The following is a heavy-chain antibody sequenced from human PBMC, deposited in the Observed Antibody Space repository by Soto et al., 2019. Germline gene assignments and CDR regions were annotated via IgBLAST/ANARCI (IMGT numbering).Heavy chain of an antibody. CDR3: ARDLFTMIVVVTPGHAFDI. V-gene: IGHV1-18*04. CDR1: GYTFTSYG. D-gene: IGHD3-22*01. J-gene: IGHJ3*02. Sequence: ASVKVSCKASGYTFTSYGISWVRQAPGQGLEWMGWISAYNGNTNYAQKLQGRVTMTTDTSTSTVYMELRSLRSDDTAVYYCARDLFTMIVVVTPGHAFDIWGQGTMVTVSS. CDR2: ISAYNGNT.